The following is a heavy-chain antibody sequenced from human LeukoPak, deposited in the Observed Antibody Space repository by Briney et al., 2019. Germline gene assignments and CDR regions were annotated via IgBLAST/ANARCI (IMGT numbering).Heavy chain of an antibody. CDR3: ARDAEMATIADY. Sequence: PGRSLRLSCAASGFTFSSYAMHWVCQAPGKGLEGVAVISYDESNKYYADSVKGRFTISRDNAKNSLYLQMNSLRAEDTAVYYCARDAEMATIADYWGQGTLVTVSS. CDR2: ISYDESNK. CDR1: GFTFSSYA. J-gene: IGHJ4*02. D-gene: IGHD5-24*01. V-gene: IGHV3-30-3*01.